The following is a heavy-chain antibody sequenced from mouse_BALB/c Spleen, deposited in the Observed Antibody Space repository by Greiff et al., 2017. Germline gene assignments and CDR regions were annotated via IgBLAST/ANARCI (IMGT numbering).Heavy chain of an antibody. CDR1: GYTFTSYW. CDR2: INPSTGYT. Sequence: QVQLQQSGAELVKPGASVKMSCKASGYTFTSYWMHWVKQRPGQGLEWIGYINPSTGYTEYNQKFKDKATLTADKSSSTAYMQLSSLTSEDSAVYYCASWGSSDYVGDYAMDYWGQGTSVTVSS. D-gene: IGHD3-1*01. J-gene: IGHJ4*01. V-gene: IGHV1-7*01. CDR3: ASWGSSDYVGDYAMDY.